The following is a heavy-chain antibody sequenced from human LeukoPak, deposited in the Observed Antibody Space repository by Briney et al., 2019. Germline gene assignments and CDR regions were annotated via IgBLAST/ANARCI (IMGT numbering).Heavy chain of an antibody. CDR1: GFTFSSYV. D-gene: IGHD6-13*01. J-gene: IGHJ4*02. CDR3: ARDPGSFPGYYFDY. Sequence: GGSLRLSCAASGFTFSSYVMHWVRQAPGKGLEYVSAISSNGGSTYYANSVKGRFTISRDNSKNTLYLQMGSLRAEDMAVYYCARDPGSFPGYYFDYWGQGTLVSVSS. V-gene: IGHV3-64*01. CDR2: ISSNGGST.